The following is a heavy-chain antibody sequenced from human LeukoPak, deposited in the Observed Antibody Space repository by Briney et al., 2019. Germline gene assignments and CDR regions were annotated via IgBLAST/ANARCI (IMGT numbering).Heavy chain of an antibody. CDR3: ARDPPYGSGSVDY. CDR1: GFTFRSYS. Sequence: MTGGPLRLSCAPSGFTFRSYSMNWVRHARGKGLEWVSSISSSSSYIYYADSVKGRFTISRDNAKNSLYLQMNSLRAEDTAVYYCARDPPYGSGSVDYGGQGTLVTVS. CDR2: ISSSSSYI. V-gene: IGHV3-21*01. J-gene: IGHJ4*02. D-gene: IGHD3-10*01.